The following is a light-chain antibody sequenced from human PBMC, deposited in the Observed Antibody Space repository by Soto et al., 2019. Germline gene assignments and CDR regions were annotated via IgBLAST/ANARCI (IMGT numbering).Light chain of an antibody. CDR1: TSNIGSNF. CDR3: AAWDDSLSAWV. Sequence: SVLTQPPSTSGTPGQRVTISCSGRTSNIGSNFVYWYQQLPGTAPKLLIYRDDQRPSGVPDRFSGSKSGTSASLAISGLRSEDEADYYCAAWDDSLSAWVFGGGTKVTVL. J-gene: IGLJ3*02. V-gene: IGLV1-47*01. CDR2: RDD.